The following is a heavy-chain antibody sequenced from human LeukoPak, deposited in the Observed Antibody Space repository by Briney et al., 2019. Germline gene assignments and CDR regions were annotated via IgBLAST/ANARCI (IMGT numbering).Heavy chain of an antibody. J-gene: IGHJ4*02. CDR1: GGSFSGYY. D-gene: IGHD6-13*01. CDR2: INHSGST. Sequence: SETLSLTCAVYGGSFSGYYWSWIRQPPGKGLEWIGEINHSGSTNYNPSLKSRVTMSVDTSKNQFSLKLSSVTAADTAVYYCARGWGIAAAGGDYWGQGTLVTVSS. V-gene: IGHV4-34*01. CDR3: ARGWGIAAAGGDY.